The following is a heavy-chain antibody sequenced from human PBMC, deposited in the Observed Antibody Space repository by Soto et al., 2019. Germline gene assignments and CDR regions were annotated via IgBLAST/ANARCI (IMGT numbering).Heavy chain of an antibody. CDR2: IYSGGST. J-gene: IGHJ5*02. CDR1: GFTVSSNY. Sequence: PGGSLRLSCAASGFTVSSNYMSWVRQAPGKGLEWVSVIYSGGSTYYADSVKGRFTISRDNSKNTLYLQMNSLRAEDTAVYYCARVEGGYCGGDCSGWFDPWCQGTLVTVSS. V-gene: IGHV3-66*01. D-gene: IGHD2-21*02. CDR3: ARVEGGYCGGDCSGWFDP.